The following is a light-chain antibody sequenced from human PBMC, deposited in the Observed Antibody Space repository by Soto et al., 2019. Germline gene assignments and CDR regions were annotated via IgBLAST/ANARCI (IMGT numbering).Light chain of an antibody. CDR2: DAS. CDR3: HQYNNWLALT. CDR1: QTVSSN. V-gene: IGKV3-15*01. Sequence: EIVMTQSPATLSVSPGERATLSCRASQTVSSNLVWYQQKPGQAPRLLIYDASTRATGIPVRFRGSGSGTEFTLTISSLQSEDSAVYYCHQYNNWLALTFGGGTKVEIK. J-gene: IGKJ4*01.